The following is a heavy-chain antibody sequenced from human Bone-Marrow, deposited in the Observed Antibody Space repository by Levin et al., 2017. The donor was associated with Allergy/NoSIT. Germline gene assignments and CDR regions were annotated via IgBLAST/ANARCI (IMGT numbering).Heavy chain of an antibody. J-gene: IGHJ5*02. CDR1: GFTFSSYW. Sequence: GESLKISCAASGFTFSSYWMHWVRQAPGKGLVWVSRINSDGSSTSYADSVKGRFTISRDNAKNTLYLQMNSLRAEDTAVYYCARRDIVVVPAAAWFDPWGQGTLVTVSS. V-gene: IGHV3-74*01. CDR2: INSDGSST. D-gene: IGHD2-2*01. CDR3: ARRDIVVVPAAAWFDP.